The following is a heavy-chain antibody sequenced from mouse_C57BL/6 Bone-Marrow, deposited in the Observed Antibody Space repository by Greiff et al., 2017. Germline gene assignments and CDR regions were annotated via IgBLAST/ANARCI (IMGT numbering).Heavy chain of an antibody. V-gene: IGHV5-9*01. D-gene: IGHD1-1*01. J-gene: IGHJ1*03. CDR1: GFTFSSYT. Sequence: EVQGVESGGGFVKPGGSLKLSCAASGFTFSSYTMSWVRQTPEKRLQWVAAISGGGGNTYYPDSVKGRFTISRDNDKNILYLQMSSLRSEDTALYYCSRQVTTVLATKYFHVWGTGTTVTVSS. CDR2: ISGGGGNT. CDR3: SRQVTTVLATKYFHV.